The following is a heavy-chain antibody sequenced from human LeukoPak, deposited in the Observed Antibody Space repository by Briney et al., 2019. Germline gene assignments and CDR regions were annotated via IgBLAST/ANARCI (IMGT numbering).Heavy chain of an antibody. CDR1: GGSISSYY. CDR2: IYYSGST. D-gene: IGHD5-18*01. V-gene: IGHV4-59*01. CDR3: ARAPWATAMGNWFDP. J-gene: IGHJ5*02. Sequence: PSETLSLTCTVSGGSISSYYWSWIRQPPGEGLEWIGYIYYSGSTNYNPSLKSRVTISVDTSKNQFSLKLSSVTAADTAVYYCARAPWATAMGNWFDPWGQGTLVTVSS.